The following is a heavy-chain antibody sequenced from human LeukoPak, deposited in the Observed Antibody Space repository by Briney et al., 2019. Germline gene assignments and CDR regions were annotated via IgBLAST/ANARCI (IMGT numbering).Heavy chain of an antibody. Sequence: GGSLRLSCAASGFTFSSYGMHWVRQAPGKGLEWVAVISYDGSNKYYADSVKGRFTISRDNSKNTLYLQMNSLRAEDTAVYYCARRGGSYYYDSSGYFVYWGQGTLVTVSS. CDR2: ISYDGSNK. J-gene: IGHJ4*02. CDR1: GFTFSSYG. V-gene: IGHV3-30*03. CDR3: ARRGGSYYYDSSGYFVY. D-gene: IGHD3-22*01.